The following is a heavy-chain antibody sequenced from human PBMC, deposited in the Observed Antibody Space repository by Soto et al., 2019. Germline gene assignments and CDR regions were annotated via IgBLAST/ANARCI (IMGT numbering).Heavy chain of an antibody. Sequence: GGSLRLSCAASGFTFSSYAMHWVRQAPGKGLEYVSAISSNGGSTYYADSVKGRFTISRDNSKNTLYLQMSSLRAEDTAVYYCVTALYYDFWSGTNWFDPWGQGTLVTVSS. CDR3: VTALYYDFWSGTNWFDP. D-gene: IGHD3-3*01. V-gene: IGHV3-64D*06. J-gene: IGHJ5*02. CDR2: ISSNGGST. CDR1: GFTFSSYA.